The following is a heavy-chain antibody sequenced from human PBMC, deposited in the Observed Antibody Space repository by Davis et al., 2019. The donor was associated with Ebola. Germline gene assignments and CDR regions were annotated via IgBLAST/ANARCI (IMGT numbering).Heavy chain of an antibody. V-gene: IGHV1-8*01. D-gene: IGHD1-7*01. CDR3: ARAWLTGTTGDYYYGMDV. Sequence: SVKVSCKASGYTFTSYDINWVRQATGQGLEWMGWMNPNSGNTGYAQKFQGRVTMTRNTSISTAYMELSSLRSEDTAVYYCARAWLTGTTGDYYYGMDVWGQGTTVTVSS. J-gene: IGHJ6*02. CDR2: MNPNSGNT. CDR1: GYTFTSYD.